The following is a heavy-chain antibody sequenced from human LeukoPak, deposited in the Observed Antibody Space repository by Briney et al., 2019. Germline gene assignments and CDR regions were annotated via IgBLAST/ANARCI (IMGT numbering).Heavy chain of an antibody. V-gene: IGHV1-2*02. D-gene: IGHD7-27*01. CDR1: GFTFTPYF. J-gene: IGHJ4*02. Sequence: ASVRVSCTASGFTFTPYFIHWVRQAPGQGLEWMGWIHPNNGGTKYAQKFQGRVTMTRDTSINTDYMELSRLRSDDTALYYCTRDGFSGAAFDYWGQGTLVTVSS. CDR2: IHPNNGGT. CDR3: TRDGFSGAAFDY.